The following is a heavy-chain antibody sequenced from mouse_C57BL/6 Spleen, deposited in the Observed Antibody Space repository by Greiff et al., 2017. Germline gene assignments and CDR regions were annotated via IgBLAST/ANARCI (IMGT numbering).Heavy chain of an antibody. V-gene: IGHV5-17*01. Sequence: DVKLVESGGGLVKPGGSLKLSCAASGFTFSDYGMHWVRQAPEKGLEWVAYISSGSSTIFYADTFKGRFTISRDNAKNPLFLQMTSLRSEDTAMYYCARRDAMDYWGKGTSVTVSS. J-gene: IGHJ4*01. CDR2: ISSGSSTI. CDR1: GFTFSDYG. CDR3: ARRDAMDY.